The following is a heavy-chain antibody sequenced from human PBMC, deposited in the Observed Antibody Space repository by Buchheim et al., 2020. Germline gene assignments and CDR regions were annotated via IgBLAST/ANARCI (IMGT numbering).Heavy chain of an antibody. J-gene: IGHJ5*02. CDR1: GGSISSYY. CDR3: ARAFVVVPAAIWFDP. Sequence: QVQLQESGPGLVKPSETLSLTCTVSGGSISSYYWSWIRQPPGKGLEWIGYIDYSGSTNYNPSLKSRVTISVDTSKNQFSLKLSSVTAADTAVYYCARAFVVVPAAIWFDPWGQGTL. CDR2: IDYSGST. D-gene: IGHD2-2*01. V-gene: IGHV4-59*01.